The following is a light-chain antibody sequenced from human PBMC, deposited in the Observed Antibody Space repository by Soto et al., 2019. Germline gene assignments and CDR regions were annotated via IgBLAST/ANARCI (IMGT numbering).Light chain of an antibody. CDR3: QQYGSSPIT. CDR1: QSVSSSY. Sequence: FVLPQSPATLSLSPGERGSLSCWASQSVSSSYVAWYQHKPGLAPRLLIHDTSSRAIGIPDRLSGSKSGTNFTLTIRRMEPEDVGMYYCQQYGSSPITFGQGTRLEIK. V-gene: IGKV3D-20*01. CDR2: DTS. J-gene: IGKJ5*01.